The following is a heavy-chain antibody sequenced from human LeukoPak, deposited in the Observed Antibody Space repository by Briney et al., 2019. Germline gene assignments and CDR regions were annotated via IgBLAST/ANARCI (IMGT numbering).Heavy chain of an antibody. CDR2: INPNSGGT. CDR1: GYTFTGYY. D-gene: IGHD3-9*01. V-gene: IGHV1-2*02. Sequence: APVKVSRKASGYTFTGYYMHWVRQAPGQGLEWMGWINPNSGGTNYAQKFQGRVTMTRDTSISTAYMELSRLRSDDTAVYYCARDRDDILTGYYMADYWGQGTRVTVSS. CDR3: ARDRDDILTGYYMADY. J-gene: IGHJ4*02.